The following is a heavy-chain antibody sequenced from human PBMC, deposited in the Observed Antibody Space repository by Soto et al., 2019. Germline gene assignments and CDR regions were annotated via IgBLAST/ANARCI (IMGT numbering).Heavy chain of an antibody. Sequence: SETLSLTCAVYDGSFSGYYWSWIRQPPGKGLEWIGEINHSGSTNYNPSLKSRVTISVDTSKNQFSLKLSSVTAADTAVYYCARGGKQQLVGSQYFDLWGRGTLVTVSS. CDR3: ARGGKQQLVGSQYFDL. CDR2: INHSGST. J-gene: IGHJ2*01. CDR1: DGSFSGYY. D-gene: IGHD6-13*01. V-gene: IGHV4-34*01.